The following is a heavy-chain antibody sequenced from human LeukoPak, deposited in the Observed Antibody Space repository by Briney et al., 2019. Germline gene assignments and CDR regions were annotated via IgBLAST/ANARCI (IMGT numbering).Heavy chain of an antibody. CDR3: ARVQQQLLPFDY. V-gene: IGHV4-59*01. D-gene: IGHD6-13*01. Sequence: SETLSLTCSVSGGSISSNYWSWIRQPPGKGLEWIGNIYYSGSTNYNPSLKSRVTISVDTSKNQFSLKLSSVTAADTAVYYCARVQQQLLPFDYWGQGTLVSVSS. CDR2: IYYSGST. J-gene: IGHJ4*02. CDR1: GGSISSNY.